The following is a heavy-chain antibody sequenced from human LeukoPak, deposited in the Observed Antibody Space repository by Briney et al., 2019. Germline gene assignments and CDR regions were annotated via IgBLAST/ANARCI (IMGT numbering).Heavy chain of an antibody. J-gene: IGHJ4*02. Sequence: PGGSLRLSCAASGFTFSNYGMHWVRQAPGEGLDWVAVISFDGSNKYYADFVKGRFTISRDNSKNTLYLQMNSLRAEDTAVYYCAKGLYYYDSSGYYYFDYWGQGTLVTVSS. D-gene: IGHD3-22*01. V-gene: IGHV3-30*18. CDR3: AKGLYYYDSSGYYYFDY. CDR2: ISFDGSNK. CDR1: GFTFSNYG.